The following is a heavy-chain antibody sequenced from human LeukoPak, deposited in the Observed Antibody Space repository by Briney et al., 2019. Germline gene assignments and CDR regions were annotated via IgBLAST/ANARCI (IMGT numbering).Heavy chain of an antibody. J-gene: IGHJ5*02. D-gene: IGHD6-6*01. CDR2: ISYDGSNK. Sequence: GGSLRLSSAASGFTFSSYRRHWVRQAPGKGLEWVAVISYDGSNKYYGDSAKSRFTISRDNPQNTLYLQMNSMRAEDTAVYYCAREGAARRWLFDLWGEGTLVTASS. CDR3: AREGAARRWLFDL. V-gene: IGHV3-33*01. CDR1: GFTFSSYR.